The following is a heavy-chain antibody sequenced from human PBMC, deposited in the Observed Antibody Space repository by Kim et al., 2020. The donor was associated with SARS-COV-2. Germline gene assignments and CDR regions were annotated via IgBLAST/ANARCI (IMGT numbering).Heavy chain of an antibody. J-gene: IGHJ4*02. CDR2: INHNGEST. CDR3: ARATWGFPDS. CDR1: GFTFDTHA. Sequence: GGSLRLSCAASGFTFDTHAMHWVRQSPEKGLQTVALINHNGESTFYESSVRGRFTVSRDNSKNTLYLQMVSLKADDTAVYYCARATWGFPDSWGQGALVTVTS. D-gene: IGHD3-16*01. V-gene: IGHV3-64*01.